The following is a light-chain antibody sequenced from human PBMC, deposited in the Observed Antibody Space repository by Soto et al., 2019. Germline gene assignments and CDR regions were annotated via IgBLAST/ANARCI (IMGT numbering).Light chain of an antibody. Sequence: QSALTQPASVSGSPGQSTTISCTGTSSDIGAYDHVSWYQQHPGEVPKLIIYYVTVRPSGVSSRFSGSKSGYTASLTISGLQAEDEADYYCSSHASGSTLIFGGGTKLTVL. CDR2: YVT. CDR3: SSHASGSTLI. J-gene: IGLJ2*01. V-gene: IGLV2-14*03. CDR1: SSDIGAYDH.